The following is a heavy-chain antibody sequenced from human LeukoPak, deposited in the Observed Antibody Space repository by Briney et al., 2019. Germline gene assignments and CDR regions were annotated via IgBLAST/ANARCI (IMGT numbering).Heavy chain of an antibody. D-gene: IGHD2-2*01. V-gene: IGHV5-51*01. CDR2: IYPGDSDA. Sequence: GESLKISCKGSGYSFTTYWIGWVRQMPGKGLELMGIIYPGDSDARYSPSFQGQVTISADKSISTAYLQWSSLKASDTAMYYCARWLGYCSSTSCYQPFDYWGQGTLVTVSS. J-gene: IGHJ4*02. CDR1: GYSFTTYW. CDR3: ARWLGYCSSTSCYQPFDY.